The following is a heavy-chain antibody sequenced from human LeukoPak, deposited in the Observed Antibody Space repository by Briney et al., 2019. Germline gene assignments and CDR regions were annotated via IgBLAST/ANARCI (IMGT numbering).Heavy chain of an antibody. D-gene: IGHD2-2*01. CDR2: ISSSSSTI. CDR1: GFTFSSYS. J-gene: IGHJ4*02. V-gene: IGHV3-48*01. Sequence: GGSLRLSCAASGFTFSSYSMNWVRQAPGKGLEWVSYISSSSSTIYYADSVKGRFTISRDNAKNSLYLQMNSLRAEDAAVYYCAKEHYQLLGAPFDYWGQGTLVTVSS. CDR3: AKEHYQLLGAPFDY.